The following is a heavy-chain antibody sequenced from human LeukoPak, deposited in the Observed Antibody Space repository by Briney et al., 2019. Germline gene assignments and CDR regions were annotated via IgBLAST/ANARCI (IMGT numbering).Heavy chain of an antibody. Sequence: GASVKVSCKASGYTFTSYGINWVRQATGQGLEWMGWMNPNSGNTGYAQKFQGRVTMTRNTSISTAYMELSSLRSEDTAVYYCARAIAAAGFNWFDPWGQGTPVTVSS. CDR3: ARAIAAAGFNWFDP. CDR2: MNPNSGNT. D-gene: IGHD6-13*01. CDR1: GYTFTSYG. J-gene: IGHJ5*02. V-gene: IGHV1-8*02.